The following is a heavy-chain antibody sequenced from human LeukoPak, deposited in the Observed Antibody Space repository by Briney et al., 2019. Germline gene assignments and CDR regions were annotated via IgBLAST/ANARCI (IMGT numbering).Heavy chain of an antibody. D-gene: IGHD3-10*01. Sequence: QPGGSLTLSCTASALSGPSSAMAWVRQAPGKGLEWVSHIGAGASNKYYADSVKGRFTISRDYSRKTVYLQMNSLRAEDTAVYYCAKDEIDSGGYFDYWGQGTLVTVSS. CDR3: AKDEIDSGGYFDY. CDR1: ALSGPSSA. CDR2: IGAGASNK. J-gene: IGHJ4*02. V-gene: IGHV3-23*01.